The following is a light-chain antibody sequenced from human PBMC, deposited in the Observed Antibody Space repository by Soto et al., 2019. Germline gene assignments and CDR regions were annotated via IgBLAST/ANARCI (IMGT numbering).Light chain of an antibody. J-gene: IGLJ2*01. CDR2: EGL. CDR3: CSYTSSSSVV. V-gene: IGLV2-14*01. Sequence: QSVLTQPASVSGSPGHSITISCTGTNSDIGAYNFVSWYQQHPGKAPKLMIYEGLKRPSGISYRFSGAKSGNTASLTISGLQPEDEADYYCCSYTSSSSVVFGGGTKLTVL. CDR1: NSDIGAYNF.